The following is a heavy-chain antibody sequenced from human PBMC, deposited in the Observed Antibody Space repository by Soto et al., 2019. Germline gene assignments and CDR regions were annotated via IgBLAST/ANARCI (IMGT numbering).Heavy chain of an antibody. J-gene: IGHJ6*02. CDR1: GGTFSSYT. D-gene: IGHD2-8*01. V-gene: IGHV1-69*02. CDR2: IIPILGIA. CDR3: ARVMGYYGMDV. Sequence: QVQLVQSGAEVKKPGSSVKVSCKASGGTFSSYTISWVRQAPGQGLEWMGRIIPILGIANYAQKFQGRVTITADKSTSTAYMELSSLRSEDTAVYYWARVMGYYGMDVWGQGTTVTVSS.